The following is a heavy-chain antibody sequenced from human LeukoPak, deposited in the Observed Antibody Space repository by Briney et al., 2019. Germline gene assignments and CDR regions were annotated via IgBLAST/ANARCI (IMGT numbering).Heavy chain of an antibody. J-gene: IGHJ4*02. D-gene: IGHD6-19*01. CDR3: ATKQWLAPPPDS. V-gene: IGHV3-74*01. CDR2: INTVVTVT. CDR1: GFTFSKYW. Sequence: PRGSLRLSCAASGFTFSKYWMLWVRQAPGKGLESVSRINTVVTVTTYADSVKGRFTVSRDNADNTMFLQMNSVRDEDTAVYYCATKQWLAPPPDSWGQGTPVTVSS.